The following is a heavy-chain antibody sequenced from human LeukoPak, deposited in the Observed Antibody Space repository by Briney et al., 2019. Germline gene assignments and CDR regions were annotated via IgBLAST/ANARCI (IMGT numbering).Heavy chain of an antibody. D-gene: IGHD3-22*01. CDR3: ARGSFVGTGGYYASNPFFDY. Sequence: ASVKVSCKASGYTFTTYYIHWVRQAPGQGLEWVGIINPSGGDTKYAQKFQGRVTLIRDTSTSTVSMELSSLRSEDTAVYYCARGSFVGTGGYYASNPFFDYWGQGTLVTVSS. V-gene: IGHV1-46*01. CDR2: INPSGGDT. J-gene: IGHJ4*02. CDR1: GYTFTTYY.